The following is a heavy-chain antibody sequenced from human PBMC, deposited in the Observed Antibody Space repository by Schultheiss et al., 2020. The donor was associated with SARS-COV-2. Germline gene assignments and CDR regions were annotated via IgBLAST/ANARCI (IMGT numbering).Heavy chain of an antibody. CDR1: GGTFSRYR. CDR2: IIPIFGTA. J-gene: IGHJ1*01. Sequence: SVKVSCKASGGTFSRYRISWVRQAPGQGLEWMGGIIPIFGTANYAQKFQGRVTITADKSTSTAYMELSSLRSEDTAVYYCATDYGGNREYFQHWGQGTLVTVSS. CDR3: ATDYGGNREYFQH. V-gene: IGHV1-69*06. D-gene: IGHD4-23*01.